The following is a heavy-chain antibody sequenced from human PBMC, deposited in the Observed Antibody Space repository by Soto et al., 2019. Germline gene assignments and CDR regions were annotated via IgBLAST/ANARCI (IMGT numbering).Heavy chain of an antibody. J-gene: IGHJ3*02. CDR3: ARREVRGLFDI. V-gene: IGHV4-30-4*01. CDR2: IHNSGST. Sequence: QQQLQESGPGLVKPSQTLSLTCTVSGGSMNSHDYYWSWIRQPPGKGLEWIEYIHNSGSTYYNPSHKSRLTISSDMSKNQFSQRLTPATAADTAVYFCARREVRGLFDIWGQGTKVTVSS. CDR1: GGSMNSHDYY. D-gene: IGHD3-10*01.